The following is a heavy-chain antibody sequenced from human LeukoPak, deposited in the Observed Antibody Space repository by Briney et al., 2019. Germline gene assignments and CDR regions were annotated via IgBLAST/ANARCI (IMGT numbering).Heavy chain of an antibody. D-gene: IGHD1-26*01. V-gene: IGHV1-2*06. CDR2: ISPNSGGT. CDR3: AIAKTVVGAGN. J-gene: IGHJ4*02. CDR1: RYTFTGYY. Sequence: GASVKVSCKASRYTFTGYYMHWVRQAPGQGLEWMGRISPNSGGTNYAQKFQGRVTMTRDTSISTAYMELSRLRSDDTAVYYCAIAKTVVGAGNWGQGTLVTVSS.